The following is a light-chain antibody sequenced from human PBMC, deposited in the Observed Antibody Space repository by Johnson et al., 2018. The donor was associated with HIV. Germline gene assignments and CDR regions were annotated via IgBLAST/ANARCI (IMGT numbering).Light chain of an antibody. J-gene: IGLJ1*01. CDR2: DNN. CDR3: GTWDSSLSAGGV. CDR1: SSNIGNNY. Sequence: HSVLTQPPSVSAAPGQKVTISCSGSSSNIGNNYVSWYQQLPGTAPKLLIYDNNKRPSGIPDRFSGSKSDTSATLGITGLQTGDEAEYYCGTWDSSLSAGGVFGTGTKGTVL. V-gene: IGLV1-51*01.